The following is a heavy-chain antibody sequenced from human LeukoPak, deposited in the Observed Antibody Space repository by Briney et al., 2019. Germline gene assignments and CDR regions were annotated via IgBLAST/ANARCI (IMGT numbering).Heavy chain of an antibody. J-gene: IGHJ6*03. Sequence: PGRSLRPSCAASGFTFSSSGMHWVRQAPGKGLEWVAVISYDGSNKYYADSVKGRFTISRDNYKNTLYLEMNSLRAEDTAVYYCAKDLHCSSTSCYAYYMDVWGKGTTVTVSS. CDR2: ISYDGSNK. V-gene: IGHV3-30*18. D-gene: IGHD2-2*01. CDR1: GFTFSSSG. CDR3: AKDLHCSSTSCYAYYMDV.